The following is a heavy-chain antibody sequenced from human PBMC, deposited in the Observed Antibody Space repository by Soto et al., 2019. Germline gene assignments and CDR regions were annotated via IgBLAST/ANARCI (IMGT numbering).Heavy chain of an antibody. CDR2: INAGKGNT. CDR1: GDTFTSYA. V-gene: IGHV1-3*01. CDR3: ARRGVVVTGVGGYFDY. J-gene: IGHJ4*02. Sequence: QVQLVQSGAEVKRPGASVKVSCKASGDTFTSYAIHWVRQAPGHRLEWLGLINAGKGNTKYSKNFQGRVPMSIDTSASTAYMDLSGLSSKATAVYYCARRGVVVTGVGGYFDYWGQGTLVTVSS. D-gene: IGHD2-21*02.